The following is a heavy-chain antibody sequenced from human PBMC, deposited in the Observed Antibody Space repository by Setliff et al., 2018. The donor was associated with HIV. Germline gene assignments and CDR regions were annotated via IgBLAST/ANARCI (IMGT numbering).Heavy chain of an antibody. CDR3: ARTLIAAAGTFDY. V-gene: IGHV4-4*02. Sequence: LSLTCAVSGGSISSSNWWSWVRQPPGKGLEWIGEIYHSGSTNYNPSLKSRVTISVDKSKNQFSLKLRSVTAADTAVYYCARTLIAAAGTFDYWGQGTLVTVSS. CDR2: IYHSGST. CDR1: GGSISSSNW. D-gene: IGHD6-13*01. J-gene: IGHJ4*02.